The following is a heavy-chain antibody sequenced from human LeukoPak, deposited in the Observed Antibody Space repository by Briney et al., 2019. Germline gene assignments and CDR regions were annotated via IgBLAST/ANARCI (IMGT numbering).Heavy chain of an antibody. Sequence: SETLSLTCTVSSGSITGYYWSWIRQPPGKGLEWIGYVYATGTTNYNPSLKTRATISIDTSKNQLSLTLTSVTAADTAVYYCARDTYYYDSSGQSDAFDIWGQGTMVTVSS. D-gene: IGHD3-22*01. V-gene: IGHV4-59*01. CDR2: VYATGTT. J-gene: IGHJ3*02. CDR1: SGSITGYY. CDR3: ARDTYYYDSSGQSDAFDI.